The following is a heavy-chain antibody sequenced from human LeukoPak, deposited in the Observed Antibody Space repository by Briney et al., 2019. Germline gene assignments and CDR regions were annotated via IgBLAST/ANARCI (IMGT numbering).Heavy chain of an antibody. J-gene: IGHJ4*02. Sequence: SQTLSLTCAISGDSVSSNSAVWNWIRQSPSRGLEWLGRTYYRSKWYNDYAVSVKSRITINPDTSKNQFSLQLSSVTAADTAVYYCARVSTGWYHYFDSWGQGTLVTVSS. V-gene: IGHV6-1*01. CDR1: GDSVSSNSAV. CDR2: TYYRSKWYN. D-gene: IGHD6-19*01. CDR3: ARVSTGWYHYFDS.